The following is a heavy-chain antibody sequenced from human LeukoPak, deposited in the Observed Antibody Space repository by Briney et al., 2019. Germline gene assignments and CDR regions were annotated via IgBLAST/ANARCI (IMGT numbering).Heavy chain of an antibody. CDR2: IIPIFGTA. J-gene: IGHJ6*03. CDR3: ASGANLEYYYYYYYMDL. Sequence: GASVKVSCKASGGTFSSYAISWVRQAPGQGLEWMGGIIPIFGTANYAQKFQGRVTITADKSTSTAYMELSSLRSEDTAVYYCASGANLEYYYYYYYMDLWGKGPTVTVSS. D-gene: IGHD1-26*01. CDR1: GGTFSSYA. V-gene: IGHV1-69*06.